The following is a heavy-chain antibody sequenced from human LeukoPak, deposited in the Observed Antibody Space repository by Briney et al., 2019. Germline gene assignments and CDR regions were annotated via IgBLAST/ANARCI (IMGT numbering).Heavy chain of an antibody. Sequence: TGGSLRLSCAASGFTFSDYYMSWIRQAPGKGLEWISYISSTGIYTNYADSVKGRFTISRDNAKNSLYLQMNSLRAEDTAVYYCARDRGRYTSGWYFDYWGQGTLVTVSS. D-gene: IGHD6-19*01. CDR1: GFTFSDYY. CDR3: ARDRGRYTSGWYFDY. CDR2: ISSTGIYT. J-gene: IGHJ4*02. V-gene: IGHV3-11*06.